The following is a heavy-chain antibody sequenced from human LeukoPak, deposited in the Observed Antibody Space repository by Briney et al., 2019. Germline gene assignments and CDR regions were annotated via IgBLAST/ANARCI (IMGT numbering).Heavy chain of an antibody. CDR3: ARDFNPAGSSSGWSTCKY. J-gene: IGHJ4*02. D-gene: IGHD6-19*01. V-gene: IGHV3-7*05. Sequence: GGSLRLSCAASGFTFRSYWMSWVRQAPGKGLEWVANIKQDGSEKYYVDSVKGRFTVSRDNAKNSLFLQMSSLRAEDTAVYYCARDFNPAGSSSGWSTCKYWGQGTLVTVSS. CDR1: GFTFRSYW. CDR2: IKQDGSEK.